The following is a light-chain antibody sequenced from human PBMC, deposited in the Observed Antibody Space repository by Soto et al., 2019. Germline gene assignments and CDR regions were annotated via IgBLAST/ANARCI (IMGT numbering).Light chain of an antibody. CDR2: DAS. J-gene: IGKJ2*01. CDR3: QQYHNLPYT. CDR1: QGISTS. Sequence: DIQMTQSPSSLSASLGDRVTISCQASQGISTSLNWYQQKPGKAPNLLIYDASSLETGVPSRFSGGGSGTDFTFTISRLQPEDVGTYYCQQYHNLPYTFGQGTKVDIK. V-gene: IGKV1-33*01.